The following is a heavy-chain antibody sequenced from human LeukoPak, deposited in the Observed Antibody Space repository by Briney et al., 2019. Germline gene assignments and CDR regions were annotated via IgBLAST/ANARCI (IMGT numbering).Heavy chain of an antibody. J-gene: IGHJ3*02. CDR1: GGSISSYY. CDR2: IYYSGST. V-gene: IGHV4-59*12. Sequence: SETLSLTCTVSGGSISSYYWSWIRQPPGKGLEWIGYIYYSGSTNYNPSLKSRVTISVDMSKNQFSLKLSSVTAADTAVYYCARELLNDAFDIWGQGTMVTVSS. D-gene: IGHD3-10*01. CDR3: ARELLNDAFDI.